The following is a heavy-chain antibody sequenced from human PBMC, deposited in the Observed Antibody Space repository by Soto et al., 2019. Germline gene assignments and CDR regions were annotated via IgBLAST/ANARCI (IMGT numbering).Heavy chain of an antibody. D-gene: IGHD6-19*01. Sequence: QVQLVESGGGVVQPGRSLRLSCAASGFTFSSYAMHWVRQAPGKGLEWVAVISYDGSNKYYADSVKGRFTISRDNSKNMLYLQMNSLSAEDTAVYYCARGGSGWYKDGMDVWGQGTTVTVCS. CDR1: GFTFSSYA. CDR3: ARGGSGWYKDGMDV. J-gene: IGHJ6*02. V-gene: IGHV3-30-3*01. CDR2: ISYDGSNK.